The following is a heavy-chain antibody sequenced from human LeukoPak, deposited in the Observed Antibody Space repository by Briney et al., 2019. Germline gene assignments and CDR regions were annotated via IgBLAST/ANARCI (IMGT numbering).Heavy chain of an antibody. CDR1: GFTFSSYA. Sequence: PGGSLRLSCAASGFTFSSYAMGWVRQAPGKGLEWVSAISGSGGSTYYADSVKGRFTISRDNSKNTLYLQMNSLRAEDTAVYYCAKGARIAAARAHFDYWAREPWSPSPQ. CDR2: ISGSGGST. V-gene: IGHV3-23*01. D-gene: IGHD6-13*01. J-gene: IGHJ4*02. CDR3: AKGARIAAARAHFDY.